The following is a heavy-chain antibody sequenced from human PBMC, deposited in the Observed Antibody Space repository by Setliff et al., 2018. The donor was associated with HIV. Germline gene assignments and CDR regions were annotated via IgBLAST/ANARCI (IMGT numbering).Heavy chain of an antibody. CDR3: AKDDFTGAYPSVALDI. Sequence: SVKVSCKASGYNFAIYGISWVRRAPGQGLEWMGWISASGDAKPAQKFQGRVTLTTDTSSGTAYMELRSLTSDDTAIYYCAKDDFTGAYPSVALDIWGQGTMVTVSS. CDR1: GYNFAIYG. V-gene: IGHV1-18*01. J-gene: IGHJ3*02. D-gene: IGHD1-26*01. CDR2: ISASGDA.